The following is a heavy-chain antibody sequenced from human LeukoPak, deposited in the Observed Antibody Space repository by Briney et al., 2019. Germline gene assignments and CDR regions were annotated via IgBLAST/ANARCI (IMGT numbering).Heavy chain of an antibody. J-gene: IGHJ4*02. CDR1: GYTFTGYY. D-gene: IGHD3-22*01. CDR2: INPNSGGT. Sequence: ASVKVSCKASGYTFTGYYMHWVRQAPGQGLEWMGWINPNSGGTNYAQKFQGRVTMTRDTSISTAYMELSRLTSEDTAVYYCATEGYYDSRGYYNDYWGQGTLVTVSS. V-gene: IGHV1-2*02. CDR3: ATEGYYDSRGYYNDY.